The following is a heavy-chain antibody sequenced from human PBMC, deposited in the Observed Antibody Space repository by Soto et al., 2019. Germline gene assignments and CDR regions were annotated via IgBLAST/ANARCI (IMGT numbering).Heavy chain of an antibody. D-gene: IGHD2-21*02. V-gene: IGHV3-23*01. Sequence: EVQLLESGGGLVQPGGSLRPSCAASGFSFTNFAMSWVRQAPGKGLEWVAGIGASGDITWYADSVKGRLSISRDNSKNTLYLQLNSLRFEDTAVYYCAKDDFTDRGDDYFDYWGPGSLVTVSS. CDR3: AKDDFTDRGDDYFDY. CDR2: IGASGDIT. J-gene: IGHJ4*02. CDR1: GFSFTNFA.